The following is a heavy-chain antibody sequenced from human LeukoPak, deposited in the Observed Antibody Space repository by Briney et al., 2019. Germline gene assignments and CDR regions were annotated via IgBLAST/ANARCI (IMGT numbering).Heavy chain of an antibody. CDR2: ISGSGGST. J-gene: IGHJ5*02. CDR1: GFTFSSYA. V-gene: IGHV3-23*01. D-gene: IGHD1-7*01. CDR3: ARDPPRLTGTTSRWFDP. Sequence: GGSLRLSCAASGFTFSSYAMSWVRQAPGKGLEWVSAISGSGGSTYYADSVKGRFTISRDNSKNTLYLQMNSLRAEDTAVYYCARDPPRLTGTTSRWFDPWGQGTLVTVSS.